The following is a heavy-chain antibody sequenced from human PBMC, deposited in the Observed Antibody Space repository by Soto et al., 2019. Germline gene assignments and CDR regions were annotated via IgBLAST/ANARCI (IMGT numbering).Heavy chain of an antibody. CDR2: IYYSGST. J-gene: IGHJ4*02. CDR3: ARGFRELYSNRPYFDY. CDR1: GGSISSYY. D-gene: IGHD4-4*01. Sequence: PSETLSLTCTVSGGSISSYYWSWIRQPPGKGLEWIGYIYYSGSTNYNPSLKSRVTISVDTSKNQFSLKLSSVTAADTVVFYCARGFRELYSNRPYFDYWGQGTMVTVSS. V-gene: IGHV4-59*01.